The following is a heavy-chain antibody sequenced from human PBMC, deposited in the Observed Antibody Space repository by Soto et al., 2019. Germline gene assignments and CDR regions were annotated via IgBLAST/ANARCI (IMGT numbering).Heavy chain of an antibody. J-gene: IGHJ5*02. D-gene: IGHD3-16*02. CDR3: ARSLGGVFGIIIEGFNWLAP. Sequence: ASVKVSCKAPADTFTSYYIHWVRQAPGHGLEWLGIINPNGGSTRFAQTFQGRITVTTETYTSTVYMELRSLRSEDTAVYYWARSLGGVFGIIIEGFNWLAPWGQGSLVTVSS. CDR2: INPNGGST. V-gene: IGHV1-46*01. CDR1: ADTFTSYY.